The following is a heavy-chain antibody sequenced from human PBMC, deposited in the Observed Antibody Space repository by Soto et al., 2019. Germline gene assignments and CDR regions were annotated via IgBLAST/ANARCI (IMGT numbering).Heavy chain of an antibody. V-gene: IGHV3-66*01. CDR2: IYSGGDT. CDR3: AKGRSYYYYYGVDV. Sequence: GGSLRLSCAASGFTVSNNFMSWVRQAPGKGLEWVSVIYSGGDTYYADPVKGRFTISRDNSKSTLYLQMNSLRAEDTALYYCAKGRSYYYYYGVDVWGQGTTVTVSS. J-gene: IGHJ6*02. CDR1: GFTVSNNF.